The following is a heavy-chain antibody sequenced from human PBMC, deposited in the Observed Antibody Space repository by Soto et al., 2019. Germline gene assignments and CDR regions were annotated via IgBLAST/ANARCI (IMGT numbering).Heavy chain of an antibody. Sequence: QVQLVQSGAEVKKPGSSVKVSCKASGGTFSSYAISWVRQAPGQGLEWMGGIIPIFGTANYAQKFQGRVTITADESTSTAYMELSSLSSEDTAVYYCARNPIPMVRGVIKWWFDPWGQGTLVTVSS. CDR3: ARNPIPMVRGVIKWWFDP. J-gene: IGHJ5*02. CDR1: GGTFSSYA. V-gene: IGHV1-69*01. CDR2: IIPIFGTA. D-gene: IGHD3-10*01.